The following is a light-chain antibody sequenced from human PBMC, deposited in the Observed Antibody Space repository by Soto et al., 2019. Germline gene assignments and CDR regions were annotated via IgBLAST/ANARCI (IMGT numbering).Light chain of an antibody. V-gene: IGKV3-20*01. J-gene: IGKJ1*01. CDR3: QQYSSSPHT. Sequence: EIVLTQSPGTLSLSPGERATLSCRASQSVSSGYLAWYQQKPGQAPSLLIYGASSRATGIPDRFSGSGSGTDFTLTISRLEPEDFAVYFCQQYSSSPHTFGQGTKVDI. CDR1: QSVSSGY. CDR2: GAS.